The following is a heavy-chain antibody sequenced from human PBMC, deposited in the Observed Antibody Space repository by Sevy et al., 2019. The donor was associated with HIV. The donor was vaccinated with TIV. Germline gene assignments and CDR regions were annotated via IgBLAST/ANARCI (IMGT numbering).Heavy chain of an antibody. D-gene: IGHD6-19*01. CDR1: VYTFTSYA. CDR2: IPMTEIST. Sequence: GGSLRLSCAASVYTFTSYAMSWVRQAPGKGLEWVSTIPMTEISTIFANSVKGRFTISRDNSKSTVHLQMNSLRAEDTALYYCARGWPINFWGQGTLVTVSS. CDR3: ARGWPINF. J-gene: IGHJ4*02. V-gene: IGHV3-23*05.